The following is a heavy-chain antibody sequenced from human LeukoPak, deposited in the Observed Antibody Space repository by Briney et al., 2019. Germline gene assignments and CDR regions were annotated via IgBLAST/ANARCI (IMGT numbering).Heavy chain of an antibody. Sequence: GGSLRLSCAASGFTVSSNYMSWVRQAPGKGLEWVSVIYSGGSTYYADSVKGRFTISRDNSKNTLYLQMNSLRAEDTAVYYCARVLRGSGSYYNDYWGQGTLVTVSS. D-gene: IGHD3-10*01. CDR2: IYSGGST. J-gene: IGHJ4*02. CDR1: GFTVSSNY. CDR3: ARVLRGSGSYYNDY. V-gene: IGHV3-53*01.